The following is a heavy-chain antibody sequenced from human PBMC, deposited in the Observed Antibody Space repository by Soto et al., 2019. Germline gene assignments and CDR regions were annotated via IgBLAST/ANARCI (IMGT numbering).Heavy chain of an antibody. D-gene: IGHD3-10*01. CDR1: GYTFSGYY. Sequence: QVQLVQSGAEVKMPGASVKVSCKASGYTFSGYYMHWVRQAPGQGLEWMGWINPNSGDTNYAQKFQGWVTMTRDTSSSTAYMDLNRLRSDDTAVYYCARDGYHGPESSGGMDVWGQGTTVTVSS. V-gene: IGHV1-2*04. CDR2: INPNSGDT. J-gene: IGHJ6*02. CDR3: ARDGYHGPESSGGMDV.